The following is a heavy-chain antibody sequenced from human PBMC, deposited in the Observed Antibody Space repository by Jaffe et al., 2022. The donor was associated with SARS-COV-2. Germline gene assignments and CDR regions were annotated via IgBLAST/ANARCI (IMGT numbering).Heavy chain of an antibody. CDR1: GYTFTSYA. J-gene: IGHJ6*02. Sequence: QVQLVQSGAEVKKPGASVKVSCKASGYTFTSYAMHWVRQAPGQRLEWMGWINAGNGNTKYSQKFQGRVTITRDTSASTAYMELSSLRSEDTAVYYCAREGPYYYYYGMDVWGQGTTVTVSS. CDR3: AREGPYYYYYGMDV. V-gene: IGHV1-3*01. CDR2: INAGNGNT.